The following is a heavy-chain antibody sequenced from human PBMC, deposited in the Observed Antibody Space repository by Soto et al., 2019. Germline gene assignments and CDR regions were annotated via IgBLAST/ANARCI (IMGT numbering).Heavy chain of an antibody. Sequence: SETLSLTCTVSGGSVSSSNYYWGWIRQTPEKGLEWIGSFYYNGGTYYNPSLKSRVTISVDKSKNQFSLKLSSVTAADTAVYYCAQGERSGWYRGNWFDPWGQGTLVTVSS. V-gene: IGHV4-39*07. J-gene: IGHJ5*02. CDR2: FYYNGGT. D-gene: IGHD6-19*01. CDR1: GGSVSSSNYY. CDR3: AQGERSGWYRGNWFDP.